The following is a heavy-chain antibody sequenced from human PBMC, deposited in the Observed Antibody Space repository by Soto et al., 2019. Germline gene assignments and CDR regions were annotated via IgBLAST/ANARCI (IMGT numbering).Heavy chain of an antibody. V-gene: IGHV3-30*18. CDR2: ISRDGNNK. J-gene: IGHJ4*02. CDR3: AKDAYTPIRTTAHDSGGLDH. Sequence: PGGSLRLSCATSGFTFRFYDMHWVRQAPGKGLEWVAIISRDGNNKDYGDSVKGRFTISRDNSKNTLYLQMNSLRGEDTAVYYCAKDAYTPIRTTAHDSGGLDHWGRGTQVTVSS. CDR1: GFTFRFYD. D-gene: IGHD4-4*01.